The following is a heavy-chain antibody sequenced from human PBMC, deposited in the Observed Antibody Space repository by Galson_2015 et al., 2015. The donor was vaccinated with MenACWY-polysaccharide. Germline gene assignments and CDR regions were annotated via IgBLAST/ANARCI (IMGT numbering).Heavy chain of an antibody. J-gene: IGHJ4*02. CDR2: INGGTT. CDR3: AKSKDSNGPQPRNDY. D-gene: IGHD2-8*01. CDR1: GFIFSAYA. Sequence: SLRLSCAASGFIFSAYAMSWVRQVPGKGLEWVSTINGGTTSYTDSVKGRVTISRDNSQNTPNLQMTSLRAEDTAIYYCAKSKDSNGPQPRNDYWGQGTLVTVSS. V-gene: IGHV3-23*01.